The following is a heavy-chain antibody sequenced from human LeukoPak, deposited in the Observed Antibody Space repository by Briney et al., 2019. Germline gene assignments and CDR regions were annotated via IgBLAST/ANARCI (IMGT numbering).Heavy chain of an antibody. D-gene: IGHD2-2*01. CDR3: ARVVTPRYCSTTSCYWKGWFDP. J-gene: IGHJ5*02. V-gene: IGHV1-69*13. Sequence: SVKVSCKTSGGTLSRYAISWVRQAPGQGLECMGEIIPIFGTANYAQKFQGRVTITADESTSTAYMELSSLRSEDTAVYYCARVVTPRYCSTTSCYWKGWFDPWGQGTLVTVSS. CDR1: GGTLSRYA. CDR2: IIPIFGTA.